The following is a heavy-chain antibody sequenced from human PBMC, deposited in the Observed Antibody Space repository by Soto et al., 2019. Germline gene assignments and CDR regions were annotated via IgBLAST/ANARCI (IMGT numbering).Heavy chain of an antibody. CDR1: GYTFTSYA. D-gene: IGHD7-27*01. CDR3: ARAILGRRDAFDI. J-gene: IGHJ3*02. V-gene: IGHV1-3*01. CDR2: INAGNGNT. Sequence: ASVKVSCKASGYTFTSYAMHWVRQAPGQRLEWMGWINAGNGNTKYSQKFQGRVTITRDTSASTAYMELSSLRSEDTAVYYCARAILGRRDAFDIWGQGTMVTVSS.